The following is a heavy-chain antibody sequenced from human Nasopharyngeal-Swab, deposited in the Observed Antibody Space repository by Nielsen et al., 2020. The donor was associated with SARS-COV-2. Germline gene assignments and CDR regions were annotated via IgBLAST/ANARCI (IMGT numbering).Heavy chain of an antibody. CDR2: IYYSGST. CDR1: GGSISSSSYY. V-gene: IGHV4-39*01. Sequence: SETLSLTCTVSGGSISSSSYYWGWIRQPPGKGLEWIGSIYYSGSTYYNPSLKSRVTISVDPSKNQFSLKLSSVTAADTAVYYCARQSDYYYYGMDVWGQGTTVTVSS. CDR3: ARQSDYYYYGMDV. J-gene: IGHJ6*02.